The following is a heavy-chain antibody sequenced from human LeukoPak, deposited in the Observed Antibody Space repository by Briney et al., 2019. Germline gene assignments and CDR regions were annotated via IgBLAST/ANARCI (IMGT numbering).Heavy chain of an antibody. CDR1: GYSFTNYW. V-gene: IGHV5-10-1*01. Sequence: GESLKISCKGSGYSFTNYWISWVRQMPGRGLEWMGRTDPSDSYTNYSPSFQGHVTISVDKSISSAHLQWSSLKASDTAVYYCAKTRGDYYNYYGMDVWGQGTTVTVSS. CDR2: TDPSDSYT. D-gene: IGHD7-27*01. CDR3: AKTRGDYYNYYGMDV. J-gene: IGHJ6*02.